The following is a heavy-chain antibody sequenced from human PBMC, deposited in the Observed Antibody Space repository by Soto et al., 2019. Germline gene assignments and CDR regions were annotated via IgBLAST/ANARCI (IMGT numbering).Heavy chain of an antibody. D-gene: IGHD2-2*01. CDR1: GGSFSSLV. CDR2: INPMLGVA. V-gene: IGHV1-69*10. J-gene: IGHJ5*02. CDR3: ARGPAQFDP. Sequence: SVKVSCKASGGSFSSLVISWLRQAPGQGPEWMGGINPMLGVANFAQKFQDRVTITADESTTTAYMELSSLRSEDTAVYYCARGPAQFDPWGQGTLVTVSS.